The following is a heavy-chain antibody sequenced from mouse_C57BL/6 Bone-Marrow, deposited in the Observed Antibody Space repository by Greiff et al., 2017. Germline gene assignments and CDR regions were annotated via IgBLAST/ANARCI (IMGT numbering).Heavy chain of an antibody. J-gene: IGHJ3*01. CDR3: ARHNRYSNHQTWCAY. Sequence: EVQRVESGGGLVKPGGSLKLSCAASGFTFSSYTMSWVRQTPEKRLEWVATISGGGGNTCYPDSVKGRFPISRDNAKNTLYLQMSSLRSEETALYYCARHNRYSNHQTWCAYWGKGTLVTVS. D-gene: IGHD2-5*01. CDR2: ISGGGGNT. CDR1: GFTFSSYT. V-gene: IGHV5-9*01.